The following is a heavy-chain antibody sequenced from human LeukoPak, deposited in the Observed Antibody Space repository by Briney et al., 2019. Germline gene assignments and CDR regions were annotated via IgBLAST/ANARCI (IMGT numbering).Heavy chain of an antibody. CDR2: ISAYSGNT. V-gene: IGHV1-18*01. CDR1: GYTFTSYG. J-gene: IGHJ4*02. CDR3: ARGSRTTVLDY. Sequence: ASVKVSCKTSGYTFTSYGISWVRQAAGQGLEWMGWISAYSGNTNYAQKFQDRVTMTTDTSTSTAYMELRSLTSDDTAVYYCARGSRTTVLDYWGQGTPVTVSS. D-gene: IGHD4-17*01.